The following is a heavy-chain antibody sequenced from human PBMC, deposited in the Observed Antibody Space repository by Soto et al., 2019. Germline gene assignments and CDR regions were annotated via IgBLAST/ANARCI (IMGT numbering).Heavy chain of an antibody. Sequence: SSVKVSCKASCYTFTSYGISLLRQAPGQGLEWMGGIIPIFGTANYAQKFQGRVTITADESTSTAYMELSSLRSEDTAVYYCARSGPRTNWFDPWGQGTLVTVSS. CDR1: CYTFTSYG. D-gene: IGHD3-10*01. CDR3: ARSGPRTNWFDP. J-gene: IGHJ5*02. V-gene: IGHV1-69*13. CDR2: IIPIFGTA.